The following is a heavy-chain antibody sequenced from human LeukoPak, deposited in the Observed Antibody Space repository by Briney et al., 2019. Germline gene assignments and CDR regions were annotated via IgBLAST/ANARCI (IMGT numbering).Heavy chain of an antibody. CDR3: VRDRGPNLHYYIDV. CDR2: ISNNGGT. CDR1: GGSFNNDY. Sequence: SETLSLTCSVSGGSFNNDYWSWIRQTPGRALEWIGYISNNGGTIYNPSLKTRVTISEDTSKNQFVLKLASVTAADTAVYFCVRDRGPNLHYYIDVWGKGTTVTVSS. D-gene: IGHD1-7*01. V-gene: IGHV4-59*01. J-gene: IGHJ6*03.